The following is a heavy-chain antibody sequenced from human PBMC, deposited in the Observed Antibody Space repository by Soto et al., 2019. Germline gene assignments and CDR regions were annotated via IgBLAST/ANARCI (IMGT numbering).Heavy chain of an antibody. D-gene: IGHD2-8*01. CDR2: ISAYNGNT. J-gene: IGHJ4*02. Sequence: ASVKVSFKASGYTFTSYGISWVRQAPGQGLEWMGWISAYNGNTNYAQKLQGRVTMTTDTSTSTAYMELRSLRSDDTAVYYCARDTKWRLMVYAIDYWGQGTLVTVSS. CDR3: ARDTKWRLMVYAIDY. V-gene: IGHV1-18*01. CDR1: GYTFTSYG.